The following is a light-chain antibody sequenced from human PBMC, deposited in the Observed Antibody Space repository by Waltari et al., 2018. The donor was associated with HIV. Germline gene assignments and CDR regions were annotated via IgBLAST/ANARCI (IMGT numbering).Light chain of an antibody. CDR3: SSYAGSNNKV. V-gene: IGLV2-8*01. J-gene: IGLJ3*02. CDR2: EVS. Sequence: QSALAQPPSASGSPGQSVTISCTGTSSDVGGYNYVSWYQQHPGKAPKLMIYEVSKRPSGVPNRFSGPKSGNTASLTVSGLQAEDEADYYGSSYAGSNNKVFGGGTKLTVL. CDR1: SSDVGGYNY.